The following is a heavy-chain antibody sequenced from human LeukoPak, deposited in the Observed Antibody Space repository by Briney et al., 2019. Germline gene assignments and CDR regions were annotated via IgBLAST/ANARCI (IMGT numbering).Heavy chain of an antibody. Sequence: GASVKVSCKVSGYTLTELSMHWVRQAPGKGLEWMGGFDPEDGETIYAQKFQGRVTMTEDTSTDTAYMELGSLRSEDTAVYYCAAPNWKKDPYYFDYWGQGTLVTVSS. CDR2: FDPEDGET. J-gene: IGHJ4*02. V-gene: IGHV1-24*01. CDR1: GYTLTELS. CDR3: AAPNWKKDPYYFDY. D-gene: IGHD1-1*01.